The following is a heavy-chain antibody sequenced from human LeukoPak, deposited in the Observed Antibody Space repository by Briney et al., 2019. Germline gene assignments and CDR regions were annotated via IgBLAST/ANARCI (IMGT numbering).Heavy chain of an antibody. CDR1: GGSISSGGYY. CDR3: AREKSVLGEYYFDY. Sequence: PSQTLSLTCTVSGGSISSGGYYWSWIRQPAGKGLEWIGRIYTSGSTNYNPSLKSRVTMSVDTSKNQFSLKLSSVTAADTAVYYCAREKSVLGEYYFDYWGQGTLVTVSS. D-gene: IGHD3-16*01. CDR2: IYTSGST. J-gene: IGHJ4*02. V-gene: IGHV4-61*02.